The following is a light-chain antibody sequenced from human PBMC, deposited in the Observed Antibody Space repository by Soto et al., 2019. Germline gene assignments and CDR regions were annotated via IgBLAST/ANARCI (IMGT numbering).Light chain of an antibody. CDR3: LQYNSYPYT. CDR1: QGIGND. V-gene: IGKV1-17*01. J-gene: IGKJ2*01. CDR2: AAS. Sequence: DIQMTQSPSSLSASVGDRVTITCRTSQGIGNDLDWFQQKPGKAPKRLIYAASSLQSWVPSRFSGSGSGTEVTLTFSRLQPEDFATYYCLQYNSYPYTFDQGTKLEIK.